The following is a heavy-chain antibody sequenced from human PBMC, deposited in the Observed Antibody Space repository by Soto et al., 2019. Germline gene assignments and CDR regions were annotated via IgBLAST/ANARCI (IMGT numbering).Heavy chain of an antibody. Sequence: SETLSLTCTVSGGSISSGGYYWSWIRQHPGKGLEWIGYIYYSGSTYYNPSLKSRVTISVDTSKNQFSLKLSSVTAADTAVYYCARDVVGATEYAFDIWGQGTMVTVSS. J-gene: IGHJ3*02. CDR3: ARDVVGATEYAFDI. CDR1: GGSISSGGYY. D-gene: IGHD1-26*01. V-gene: IGHV4-31*03. CDR2: IYYSGST.